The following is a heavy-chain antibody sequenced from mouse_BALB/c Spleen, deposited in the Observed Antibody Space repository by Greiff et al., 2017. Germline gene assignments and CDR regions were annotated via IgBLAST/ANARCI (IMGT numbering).Heavy chain of an antibody. J-gene: IGHJ4*01. CDR1: GFTFSSYT. CDR2: ISNGGGST. D-gene: IGHD2-1*01. V-gene: IGHV5-12-2*01. CDR3: ARRGGNYVGAMDY. Sequence: EVKLQESGGGLVQPGGSLKLSCAASGFTFSSYTMSWVRQTPEKRLEWVAYISNGGGSTYYPDTVKGRFTISRDNAKNTLYLQMSSLKSEDTAMYYCARRGGNYVGAMDYWGQGTSVTVSS.